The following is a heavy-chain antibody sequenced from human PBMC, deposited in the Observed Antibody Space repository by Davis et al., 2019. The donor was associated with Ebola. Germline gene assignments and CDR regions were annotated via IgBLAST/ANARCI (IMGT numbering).Heavy chain of an antibody. J-gene: IGHJ4*02. Sequence: GESLKISCAASGFTFSSYGMHWVRQAPGKGLEWVAVIWYDGSNKYYADSVKGRFTISRDNSKNTLYLQMNSLRAEDTAVYYCAREAQFRGVDYWGQGTLVTVSS. CDR2: IWYDGSNK. CDR3: AREAQFRGVDY. V-gene: IGHV3-33*01. D-gene: IGHD3-10*01. CDR1: GFTFSSYG.